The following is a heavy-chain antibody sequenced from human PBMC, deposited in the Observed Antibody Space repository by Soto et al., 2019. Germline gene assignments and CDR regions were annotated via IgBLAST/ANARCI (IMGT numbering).Heavy chain of an antibody. CDR3: ASEWHYYDSSGYYHYFDY. V-gene: IGHV3-11*05. D-gene: IGHD3-22*01. CDR1: GFTFSDYY. Sequence: GGSLRLSCAASGFTFSDYYMSWIRQAPGKGLEWVSYISSSSSYTNYADSVKGRFTISRDNAKNSLYLQMNSLRAEDTALYYCASEWHYYDSSGYYHYFDYWGQGTLVTVSS. J-gene: IGHJ4*02. CDR2: ISSSSSYT.